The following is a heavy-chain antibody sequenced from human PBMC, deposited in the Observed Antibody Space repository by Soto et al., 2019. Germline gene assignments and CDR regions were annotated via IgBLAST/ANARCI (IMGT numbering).Heavy chain of an antibody. CDR1: GFTFTNAW. D-gene: IGHD7-27*01. Sequence: GGSLRLSCAASGFTFTNAWLNWVRQAPGKGLEWVGRIKSKNDGGTTDYAAPVKGRFTISSDDSENTVYLQMNSLKTEDTAVYYCAADLPNWGAYAFDYWGQGTLVTVSS. CDR2: IKSKNDGGTT. CDR3: AADLPNWGAYAFDY. V-gene: IGHV3-15*07. J-gene: IGHJ4*02.